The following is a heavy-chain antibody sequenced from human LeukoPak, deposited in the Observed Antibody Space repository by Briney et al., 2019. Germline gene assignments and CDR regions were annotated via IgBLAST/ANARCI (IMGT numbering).Heavy chain of an antibody. V-gene: IGHV4-30-2*02. CDR1: GGSISSGGYS. CDR3: ARSGEDYGDYVGYFDL. Sequence: SETLSLTCAVSGGSISSGGYSWSWIRQPPGKGLEWIGYIYHSGSTYYNPSLKSRVTISVDRSKNQFSLKLSSVTAADTAVYYCARSGEDYGDYVGYFDLWGRGTLVTVSS. J-gene: IGHJ2*01. CDR2: IYHSGST. D-gene: IGHD4-17*01.